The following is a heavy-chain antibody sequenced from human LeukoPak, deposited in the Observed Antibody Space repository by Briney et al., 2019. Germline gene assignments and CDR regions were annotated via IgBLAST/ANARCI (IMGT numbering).Heavy chain of an antibody. J-gene: IGHJ4*02. V-gene: IGHV3-23*01. CDR1: GFTLSSYA. CDR2: ISDSGGST. Sequence: GGSLRLSYAASGFTLSSYAMSWVRQAPGKGLEWVSAISDSGGSTYYADSVKGRFTISRDNSKNTLYLQMNSLRAEDTAVYYCAKGEKTRPFGGVIDYWGQGTLVTVSS. D-gene: IGHD3-16*02. CDR3: AKGEKTRPFGGVIDY.